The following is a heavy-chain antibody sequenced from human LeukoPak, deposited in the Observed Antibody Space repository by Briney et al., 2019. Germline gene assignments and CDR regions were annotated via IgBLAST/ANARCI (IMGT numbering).Heavy chain of an antibody. CDR1: GDSISRYY. CDR2: IYNGGII. Sequence: PSETLSLTCTVSGDSISRYYWSWIRQPAGKGLEWIGRIYNGGIITYNPSLKSRVTMSIDTSNNQFSLRLRFVTAADTAVYYCARDSGTTEEVKFDPWGQGTLVTVSS. D-gene: IGHD3-10*01. CDR3: ARDSGTTEEVKFDP. V-gene: IGHV4-4*07. J-gene: IGHJ5*02.